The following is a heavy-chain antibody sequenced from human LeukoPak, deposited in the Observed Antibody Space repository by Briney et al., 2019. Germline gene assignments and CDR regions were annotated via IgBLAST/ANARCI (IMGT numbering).Heavy chain of an antibody. CDR3: ARGLGYSPLSAFDY. D-gene: IGHD5-24*01. V-gene: IGHV4-34*01. CDR1: GGSFSGYY. Sequence: PSETLSLTRAVYGGSFSGYYWSWLRQPPGKGLEWIGEINHSGSTNYNPSLKSRVTISVDTSKNQFSLKLSSVTAADTAVYYCARGLGYSPLSAFDYWGQGTLVTVSS. J-gene: IGHJ4*02. CDR2: INHSGST.